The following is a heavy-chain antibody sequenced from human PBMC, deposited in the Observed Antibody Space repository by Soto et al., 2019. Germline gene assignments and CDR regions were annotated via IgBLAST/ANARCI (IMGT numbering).Heavy chain of an antibody. V-gene: IGHV4-30-4*01. J-gene: IGHJ6*02. CDR1: GDSMNSVDYY. Sequence: QVQLQESGPGLVKPSQTLSLTCTVSGDSMNSVDYYWNWIRQSPRKGLEWIGQISKGGNSYQNPSLKGRGIISVDTSQNQCFLRLTSVTVADTAIYYCARDYGNSPYSMDVWGQGTSVTVSS. CDR3: ARDYGNSPYSMDV. D-gene: IGHD1-7*01. CDR2: ISKGGNS.